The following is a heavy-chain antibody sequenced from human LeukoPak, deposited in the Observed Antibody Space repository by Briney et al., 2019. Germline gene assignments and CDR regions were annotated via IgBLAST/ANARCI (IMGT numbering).Heavy chain of an antibody. CDR1: GFTVSSNY. CDR2: IYSGGNT. D-gene: IGHD1-26*01. Sequence: AGGSLRLSCAASGFTVSSNYMSWVRQAPGKGLEWVSVIYSGGNTYYADSVKGRFTISRDDSKNTLYLQMNSLRAEDTAVYYCAKGRSLIVGAPDYWGQGTLVTVSS. V-gene: IGHV3-66*01. J-gene: IGHJ4*02. CDR3: AKGRSLIVGAPDY.